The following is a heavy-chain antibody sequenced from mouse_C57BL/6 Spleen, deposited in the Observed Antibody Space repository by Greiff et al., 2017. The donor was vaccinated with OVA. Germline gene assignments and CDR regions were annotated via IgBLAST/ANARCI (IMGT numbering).Heavy chain of an antibody. Sequence: EVHLVESGGGLVKPGGSLKLSCAASGFTFSSYAMSWVRQTPEKRLEWVATISDGGSYTYYPDNVKGRFTISRDNAKNNPYLQMSHLKSEDTAMYYCARDAYGRVFAYWGQGTLVTVSA. V-gene: IGHV5-4*01. CDR3: ARDAYGRVFAY. J-gene: IGHJ3*01. CDR1: GFTFSSYA. CDR2: ISDGGSYT. D-gene: IGHD1-1*01.